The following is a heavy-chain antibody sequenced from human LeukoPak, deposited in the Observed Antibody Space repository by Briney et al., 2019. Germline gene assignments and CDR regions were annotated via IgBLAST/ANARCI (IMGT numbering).Heavy chain of an antibody. Sequence: SQTLSLTCAVSDGSISSGGYSWSWIRQPPGKGLEWIGYIYHSGSTYYNPSLKSRVTISVDRSKNQFSLKLSSVTAADTAVYYCTRSAGTTRFDPWGQGTLVTVSS. CDR3: TRSAGTTRFDP. V-gene: IGHV4-30-2*01. D-gene: IGHD3-10*01. J-gene: IGHJ5*02. CDR2: IYHSGST. CDR1: DGSISSGGYS.